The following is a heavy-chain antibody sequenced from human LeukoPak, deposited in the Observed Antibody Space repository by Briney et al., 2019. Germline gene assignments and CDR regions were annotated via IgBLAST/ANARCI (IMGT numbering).Heavy chain of an antibody. V-gene: IGHV3-30*04. D-gene: IGHD2-2*01. J-gene: IGHJ3*02. CDR1: GFTFSSYA. CDR2: ISYDGSNK. CDR3: AREGYCSSTSCQIDAFDI. Sequence: GGSLRLSCAASGFTFSSYAMHWVRQAPGKGLEWVAVISYDGSNKYYADSVKGRFTISRDNSKNTLYLRMNSLRAEDTAVYYCAREGYCSSTSCQIDAFDIWGQGTMVTVSS.